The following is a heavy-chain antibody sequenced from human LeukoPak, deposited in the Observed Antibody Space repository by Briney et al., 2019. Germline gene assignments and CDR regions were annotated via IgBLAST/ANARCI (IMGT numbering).Heavy chain of an antibody. D-gene: IGHD3-3*01. Sequence: SETLSLTCAVYGGSFSGYYWSWIRQPPGKGLEWIGEINHSGSTNYNPSLKRRVAISVDTSKNQFSLKLSSVTAADTAVYYCARGPRIFGVVSNKRLDYWGQGTLVTVSS. CDR2: INHSGST. CDR3: ARGPRIFGVVSNKRLDY. V-gene: IGHV4-34*01. CDR1: GGSFSGYY. J-gene: IGHJ4*02.